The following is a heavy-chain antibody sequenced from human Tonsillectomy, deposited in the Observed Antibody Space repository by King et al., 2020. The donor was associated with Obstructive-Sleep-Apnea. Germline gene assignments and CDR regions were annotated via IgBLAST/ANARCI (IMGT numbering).Heavy chain of an antibody. CDR1: GGSFSGYY. Sequence: VQLQQWGAGLLKPSETLSLTCAVYGGSFSGYYWSWIRQPPGKGLEWIGEINHSGSTNYNPSLKSRVTILVDTSKNQFSLKLSSVTAADTAVYYCATTYLNQNGGSDPWGQGTLVTVSS. D-gene: IGHD1-1*01. V-gene: IGHV4-34*01. CDR3: ATTYLNQNGGSDP. CDR2: INHSGST. J-gene: IGHJ5*02.